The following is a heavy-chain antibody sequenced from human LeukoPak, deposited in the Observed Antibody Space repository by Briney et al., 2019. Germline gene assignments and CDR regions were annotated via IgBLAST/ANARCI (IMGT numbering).Heavy chain of an antibody. CDR3: ARDSPFGNS. CDR1: GFTFSSYW. J-gene: IGHJ4*02. CDR2: IKQDGSKE. D-gene: IGHD3-16*01. V-gene: IGHV3-7*01. Sequence: GGSLRLSCAASGFTFSSYWMSWVRQAPGKGLEWVANIKQDGSKENYVGSVKGRFTISRDNAKNSLYLQMSSLRAEDTAVYYCARDSPFGNSWGQGTLVTVSS.